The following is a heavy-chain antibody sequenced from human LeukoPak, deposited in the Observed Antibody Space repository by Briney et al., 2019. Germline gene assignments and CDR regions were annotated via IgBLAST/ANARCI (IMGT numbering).Heavy chain of an antibody. V-gene: IGHV3-53*05. J-gene: IGHJ4*02. Sequence: PGGSLRLSCTVSGFTVSDNSMSWVRQAPGKGLEWVSFIYYDDRTHYSDSVKGRFTISRDNSKNTLYLQMNSLRAEDTAVYYCAKDLYCSSTSCSYYFDYWGQGTLVTVSS. CDR1: GFTVSDNS. D-gene: IGHD2-2*01. CDR3: AKDLYCSSTSCSYYFDY. CDR2: IYYDDRT.